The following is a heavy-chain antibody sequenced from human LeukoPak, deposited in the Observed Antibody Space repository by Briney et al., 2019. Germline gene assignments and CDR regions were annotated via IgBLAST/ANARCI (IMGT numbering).Heavy chain of an antibody. D-gene: IGHD3-3*01. Sequence: GGSLRLSCAASGFTFSNAWMSWVRQAPGKGLEWVGRIKSKTDGGTTDYAAPVKGRFTISRDDSKNTLYLQMNSLRAEDTAVHYCASRTILGVVSEFDYWGQGTLVTVSS. J-gene: IGHJ4*02. V-gene: IGHV3-15*01. CDR3: ASRTILGVVSEFDY. CDR1: GFTFSNAW. CDR2: IKSKTDGGTT.